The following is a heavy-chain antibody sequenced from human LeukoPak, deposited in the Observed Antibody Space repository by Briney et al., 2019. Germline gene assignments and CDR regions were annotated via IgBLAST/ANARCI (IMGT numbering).Heavy chain of an antibody. CDR3: ARVPLRFLEPFDF. CDR2: INHSGTT. Sequence: SETLSLTCSVYGGSLNGYYWSWIRQPPGKGEEGIGEINHSGTTNYNPSLKSRVTMSLDTSKNQSSLRLNSVTAADMAVYYCARVPLRFLEPFDFWGQGTLVTVSS. J-gene: IGHJ4*02. CDR1: GGSLNGYY. V-gene: IGHV4-34*01. D-gene: IGHD3-3*01.